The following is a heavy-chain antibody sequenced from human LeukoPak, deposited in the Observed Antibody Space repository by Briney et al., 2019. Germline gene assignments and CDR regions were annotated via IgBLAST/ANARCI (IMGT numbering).Heavy chain of an antibody. J-gene: IGHJ6*03. V-gene: IGHV3-9*01. CDR1: GFSFSSYG. D-gene: IGHD2-15*01. CDR3: EKADIGSVPYYYYMDV. CDR2: ISWNSGSI. Sequence: PGGSLRLSCAASGFSFSSYGMHWVRQAPGKGLEWVSGISWNSGSIGYADSVKGRFTISRDNAKNSLYLQMNSLRAEDTALYYCEKADIGSVPYYYYMDVWGKGTTVSISS.